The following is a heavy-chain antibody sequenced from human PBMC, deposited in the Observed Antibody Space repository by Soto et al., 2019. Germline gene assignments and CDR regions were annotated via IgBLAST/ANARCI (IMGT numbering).Heavy chain of an antibody. CDR2: ISSSSSTI. D-gene: IGHD6-19*01. Sequence: PGGSLRLSCAASGFTFSSYSMNWVRQAPGKGLEWVSYISSSSSTIYYADSVKGRFTISRDNAKNSLYLQMNSLRAEDTAVYYCARGVAGPLHWFDPWGQGTLVTVSS. CDR1: GFTFSSYS. J-gene: IGHJ5*02. CDR3: ARGVAGPLHWFDP. V-gene: IGHV3-48*01.